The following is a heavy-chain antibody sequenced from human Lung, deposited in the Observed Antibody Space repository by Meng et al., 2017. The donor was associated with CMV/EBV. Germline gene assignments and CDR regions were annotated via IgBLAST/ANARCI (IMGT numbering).Heavy chain of an antibody. CDR1: GFTFSSYA. Sequence: SCKASGFTFSSYAMHWVRQAPGKGLEWVAVISYDGSNKYYADSVKGRFTISRDNSKNTLYLQMNSLRAEDTAVYYCARDLSYYDSSGYRFDYWGQGXLVTVSS. D-gene: IGHD3-22*01. V-gene: IGHV3-30*04. J-gene: IGHJ4*02. CDR3: ARDLSYYDSSGYRFDY. CDR2: ISYDGSNK.